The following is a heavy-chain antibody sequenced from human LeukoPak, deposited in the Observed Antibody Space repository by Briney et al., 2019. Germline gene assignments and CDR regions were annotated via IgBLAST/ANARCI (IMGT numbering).Heavy chain of an antibody. Sequence: SETLSLTCAVSGDSISDKYWWRWVRQFPDKGLEWIGEVYRSGGTSYNPSLKSRVTVSIDYSKNQFSLNLRSVTAADTAVYYCGRHANGDSSAAFDLWGQGTMVFVSS. D-gene: IGHD2-8*01. J-gene: IGHJ3*01. CDR1: GDSISDKYW. V-gene: IGHV4-4*02. CDR2: VYRSGGT. CDR3: GRHANGDSSAAFDL.